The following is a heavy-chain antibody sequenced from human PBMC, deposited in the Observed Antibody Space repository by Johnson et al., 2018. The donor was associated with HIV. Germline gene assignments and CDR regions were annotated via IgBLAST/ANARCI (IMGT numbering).Heavy chain of an antibody. V-gene: IGHV3-30*03. CDR3: ARVVMITFGGVIALDAFDI. Sequence: QVQLVESGGGVVQPGRSLRLSCVASGFTFSSYGMHWVRQAPGKGLEWVAVISYDGNNKYYADSVKGRFTISSDNAKNSLYLQMNSLRAEDTALYYCARVVMITFGGVIALDAFDIWGQGTMVTVSS. CDR2: ISYDGNNK. D-gene: IGHD3-16*02. J-gene: IGHJ3*02. CDR1: GFTFSSYG.